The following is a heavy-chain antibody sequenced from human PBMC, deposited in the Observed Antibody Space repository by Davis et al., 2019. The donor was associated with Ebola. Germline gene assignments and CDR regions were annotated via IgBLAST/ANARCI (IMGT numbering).Heavy chain of an antibody. Sequence: GGSLTLSCAASGITFSSYAMHWVRQAPGKGLEYVSGTNRNGDTTYYANSVKGRFTISRDNAKNSLYLQMNSLRVEDTAVYYCARDDYDFWGGYSPGYYYGMDVWGKGTTVTVSS. CDR2: TNRNGDTT. V-gene: IGHV3-64*01. D-gene: IGHD3-3*01. CDR1: GITFSSYA. CDR3: ARDDYDFWGGYSPGYYYGMDV. J-gene: IGHJ6*04.